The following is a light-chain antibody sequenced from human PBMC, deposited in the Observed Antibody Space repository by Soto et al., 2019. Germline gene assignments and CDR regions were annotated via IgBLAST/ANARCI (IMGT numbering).Light chain of an antibody. Sequence: QSVLTQPPSASGTPGQKVTISCSGASSNIGNNFVSWYQQVPGTAPKLLIYSDDQRPSGVPDRVSGSKSGTSASLAISGLRSEDEADYYCSTWDASLSGRVFGGGTKFTVL. J-gene: IGLJ3*02. CDR2: SDD. CDR3: STWDASLSGRV. CDR1: SSNIGNNF. V-gene: IGLV1-47*02.